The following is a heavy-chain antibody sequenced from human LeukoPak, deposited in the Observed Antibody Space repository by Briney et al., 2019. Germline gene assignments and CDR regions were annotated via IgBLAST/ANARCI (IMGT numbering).Heavy chain of an antibody. CDR1: GFSLSTSGVG. CDR3: AHSRRTYYYDSSGFDY. J-gene: IGHJ4*02. D-gene: IGHD3-22*01. V-gene: IGHV2-5*02. CDR2: IYWDDDK. Sequence: SGSTLVKPAQTLTLTCTFSGFSLSTSGVGVGWIHQPPGKALEWLALIYWDDDKRYSPSLKSRLTITKDTSKNQVVLTMTNMDPVDTATYYCAHSRRTYYYDSSGFDYWGQGTLVTVSS.